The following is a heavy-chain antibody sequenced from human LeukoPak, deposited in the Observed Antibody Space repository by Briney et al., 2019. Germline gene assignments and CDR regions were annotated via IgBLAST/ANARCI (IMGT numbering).Heavy chain of an antibody. D-gene: IGHD3-22*01. V-gene: IGHV3-21*01. CDR3: ARDFGTYYYDSSGYS. J-gene: IGHJ4*02. Sequence: WGSLRLSCAASGFTFSSYSMNWVRQAPGKGLEWVSSISSSSSYIYYADSVKGRFTISRDNAKNSLYLQMNRLRAEDTAVYYCARDFGTYYYDSSGYSWGEGTLVTVSS. CDR2: ISSSSSYI. CDR1: GFTFSSYS.